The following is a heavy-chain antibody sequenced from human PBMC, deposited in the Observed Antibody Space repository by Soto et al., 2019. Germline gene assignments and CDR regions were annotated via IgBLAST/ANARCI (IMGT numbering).Heavy chain of an antibody. J-gene: IGHJ3*02. CDR2: IKQDGSEK. CDR3: ARAGRSTIFSTGYPLGASDI. D-gene: IGHD3-9*01. Sequence: EVQLVESGGGLVQPGGSLRLSCAASGFTFSSYWMSWVRQAPGKGLEWVANIKQDGSEKYYVDSVKGRFTISRDNAKNSLYLQMNSLGAEDTAVYYCARAGRSTIFSTGYPLGASDIWGQGTMATVPS. CDR1: GFTFSSYW. V-gene: IGHV3-7*01.